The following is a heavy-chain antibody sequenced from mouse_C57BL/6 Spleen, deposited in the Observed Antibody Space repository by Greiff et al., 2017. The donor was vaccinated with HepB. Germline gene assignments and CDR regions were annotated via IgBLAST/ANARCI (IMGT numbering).Heavy chain of an antibody. J-gene: IGHJ3*01. CDR1: GYTFTSYG. Sequence: QVQLKESGAELARPGASVKLSCKASGYTFTSYGISWVKQRTGQGLEWIGEIYPRSGNTYYNEKFKGKATLTADKSSSTAYMELRSLPSEDSAVYFCASNWEGFAYWGQGTLVTVSA. V-gene: IGHV1-81*01. CDR2: IYPRSGNT. CDR3: ASNWEGFAY. D-gene: IGHD4-1*01.